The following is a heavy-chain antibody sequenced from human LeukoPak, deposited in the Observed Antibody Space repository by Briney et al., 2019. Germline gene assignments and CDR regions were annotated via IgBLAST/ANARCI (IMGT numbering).Heavy chain of an antibody. CDR3: ARVKGYSGYEDSYYYYGMDV. V-gene: IGHV1-69*04. J-gene: IGHJ6*02. CDR2: IIPILGIA. Sequence: ASVKVSCKASGGTFSSYAISWVRQAPGQGLEWMGRIIPILGIANYAQKFQGRVTITADKSTSTAYMELSSLRSEDTAVYYCARVKGYSGYEDSYYYYGMDVWGQGTAVTVSS. CDR1: GGTFSSYA. D-gene: IGHD5-12*01.